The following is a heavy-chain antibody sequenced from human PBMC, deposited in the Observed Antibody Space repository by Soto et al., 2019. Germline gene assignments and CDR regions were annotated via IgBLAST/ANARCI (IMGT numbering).Heavy chain of an antibody. J-gene: IGHJ3*01. CDR3: TRSIITTAGTDAFDL. D-gene: IGHD6-13*01. CDR1: GYTFTSYY. Sequence: QVQLVQSGAEVKKPGASVRVSCKASGYTFTSYYIHWVRQAPGHGPEWMGMISPSSGGTDYAQKFQSSTPLXRDTSTSTVYMELSSLRSEDTAVYYCTRSIITTAGTDAFDLWGQGTLVTVSS. V-gene: IGHV1-46*03. CDR2: ISPSSGGT.